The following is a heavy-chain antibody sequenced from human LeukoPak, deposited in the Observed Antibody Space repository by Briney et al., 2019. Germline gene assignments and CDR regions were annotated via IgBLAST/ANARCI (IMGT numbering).Heavy chain of an antibody. CDR3: AREGQWLVHDAFDI. V-gene: IGHV1-46*01. Sequence: VASVKVSCKASGYTFTSYYMHWVRQAPGQGLEWMGIINPSGGSTSYAQKFQGRVTITRNTSISTAYMELSSLRSEDTAVYYCAREGQWLVHDAFDIWGQGTMVTVSS. D-gene: IGHD6-19*01. CDR2: INPSGGST. J-gene: IGHJ3*02. CDR1: GYTFTSYY.